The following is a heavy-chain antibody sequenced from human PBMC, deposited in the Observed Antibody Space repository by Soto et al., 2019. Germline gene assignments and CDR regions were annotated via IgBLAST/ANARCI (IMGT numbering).Heavy chain of an antibody. V-gene: IGHV1-69*02. D-gene: IGHD3-10*01. CDR2: IIPILGIA. CDR3: ARVSMVRGVTDY. Sequence: QVQLVQSGAEVKKPGSSVKVSCKASGGTFSSYTISWVRQAPGQGLEWMGRIIPILGIANYAQKFQGRVTITADKSTSTAYMELSSLRSEDTAVYYCARVSMVRGVTDYWGQGTLVTVSS. CDR1: GGTFSSYT. J-gene: IGHJ4*02.